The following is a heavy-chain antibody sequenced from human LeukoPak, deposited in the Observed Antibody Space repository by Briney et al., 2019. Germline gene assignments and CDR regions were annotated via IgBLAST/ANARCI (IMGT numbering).Heavy chain of an antibody. Sequence: PGGSLRLSCAASGFTINSNYMSWVRQAPGKGLEWVSVIYSGGSTYYADSVKGRFTISRDKSKNTLYLQMNSLRAEDTAVYYCAREPAGILVLPHWGQGTLVTVSS. V-gene: IGHV3-53*01. CDR1: GFTINSNY. CDR3: AREPAGILVLPH. D-gene: IGHD3-22*01. CDR2: IYSGGST. J-gene: IGHJ4*02.